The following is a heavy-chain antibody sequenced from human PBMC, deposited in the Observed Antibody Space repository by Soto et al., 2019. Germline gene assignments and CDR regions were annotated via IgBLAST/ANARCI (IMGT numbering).Heavy chain of an antibody. CDR1: GGSVNGYY. CDR3: ATRITVFGLLIPPFDP. V-gene: IGHV4-34*01. J-gene: IGHJ5*02. D-gene: IGHD3-3*01. Sequence: SETLSLTCAVYGGSVNGYYWNWIRQPPGKGLEWIGEINHTGGTHCNPSLKSRVTMSVDTSKNQFSLRLSSVTAADTAIYYCATRITVFGLLIPPFDPWGQGTQVTVSS. CDR2: INHTGGT.